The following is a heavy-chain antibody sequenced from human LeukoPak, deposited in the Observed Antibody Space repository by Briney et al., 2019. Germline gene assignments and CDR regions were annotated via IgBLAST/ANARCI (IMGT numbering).Heavy chain of an antibody. D-gene: IGHD2-2*01. Sequence: ASVKVSCKASGYTFTSYAMHWVRQAPGQGLEWMGWIDPNSGGTNYAQKFQGRVTMTRDTSISTAYMELSRLRSDDTAVYYCARDNIVVVPAAYKFDPWGQGTLVTVSS. J-gene: IGHJ5*02. CDR3: ARDNIVVVPAAYKFDP. CDR1: GYTFTSYA. V-gene: IGHV1-2*02. CDR2: IDPNSGGT.